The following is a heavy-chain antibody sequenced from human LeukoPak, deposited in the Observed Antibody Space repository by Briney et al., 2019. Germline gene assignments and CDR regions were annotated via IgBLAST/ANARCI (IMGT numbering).Heavy chain of an antibody. V-gene: IGHV3-74*01. CDR2: INSDGSST. Sequence: GGSLRLSCAASGFTFSSYWMHWVRQAPEKGLVWVSRINSDGSSTTYADSVKGRFTISRDNAKNTLYLQMNSLRAEDTAVYYCARGNYYDSSTYTYFDYWGQGTLVTVSS. CDR1: GFTFSSYW. J-gene: IGHJ4*02. D-gene: IGHD3-22*01. CDR3: ARGNYYDSSTYTYFDY.